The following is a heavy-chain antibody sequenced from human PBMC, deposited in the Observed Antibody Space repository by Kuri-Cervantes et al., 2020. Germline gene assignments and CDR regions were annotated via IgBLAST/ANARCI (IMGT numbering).Heavy chain of an antibody. V-gene: IGHV3-9*01. CDR3: AKGPRGHYYMDV. J-gene: IGHJ6*03. Sequence: GGSLRLSCAASGFTFSSYGMHWVRQAPGKGLEWVSGISWNSGSIGYADSVKGRFTISRDNAKNSLYLQMNSLRAEDTALYYCAKGPRGHYYMDVWGKGTTVTVSS. D-gene: IGHD3-10*01. CDR1: GFTFSSYG. CDR2: ISWNSGSI.